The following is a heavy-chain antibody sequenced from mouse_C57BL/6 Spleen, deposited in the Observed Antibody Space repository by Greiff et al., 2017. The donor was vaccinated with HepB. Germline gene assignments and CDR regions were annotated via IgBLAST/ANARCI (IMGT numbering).Heavy chain of an antibody. J-gene: IGHJ3*01. Sequence: QVQLQQPGAELVKPGASVKLSCKASGYTFTSYWMHWVKQRPGQGLEWIGMIHPNSGSTNYNEKFKSKATLTVDKSSSTAYMQLSSLTSEDSAVYDCARSSYSNYAWFAYWGQGTLVTVSA. CDR2: IHPNSGST. CDR1: GYTFTSYW. CDR3: ARSSYSNYAWFAY. D-gene: IGHD2-5*01. V-gene: IGHV1-64*01.